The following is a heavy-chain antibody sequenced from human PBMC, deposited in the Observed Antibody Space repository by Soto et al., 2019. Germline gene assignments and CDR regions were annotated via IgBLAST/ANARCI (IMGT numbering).Heavy chain of an antibody. D-gene: IGHD6-19*01. CDR1: GFSLSTSGVG. CDR3: AHRPPIAVAGYDAFDI. J-gene: IGHJ3*02. Sequence: SGPTLVNPTQTLTLTCTFSGFSLSTSGVGVGWIRQPPGKALEWLALIYWDDDKRYSPSLKSRLTITKDTSKNQVVLTMTNMDPVDTATYYCAHRPPIAVAGYDAFDIWGQGTMVTVSS. V-gene: IGHV2-5*02. CDR2: IYWDDDK.